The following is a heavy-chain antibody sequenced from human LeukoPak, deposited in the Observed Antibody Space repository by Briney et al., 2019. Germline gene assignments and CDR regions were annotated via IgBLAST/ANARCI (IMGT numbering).Heavy chain of an antibody. Sequence: ASVKVSCKASGYTFTSYDINWVRQATGQGLEWMGWMNPNSGNTGYAQKFQGRATMTRNTSISTAYMELSSLRSEDTAVYYCSRTRGIAAAGRVWFDPWGQGTLVTVSS. D-gene: IGHD6-13*01. CDR2: MNPNSGNT. J-gene: IGHJ5*02. CDR1: GYTFTSYD. V-gene: IGHV1-8*01. CDR3: SRTRGIAAAGRVWFDP.